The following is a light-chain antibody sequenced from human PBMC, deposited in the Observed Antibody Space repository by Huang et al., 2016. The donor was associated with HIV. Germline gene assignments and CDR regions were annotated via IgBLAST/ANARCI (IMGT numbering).Light chain of an antibody. Sequence: EIQMTQSPPSLSASVGDRVTFTCRSNQNITKSLNWYQQKPGKAPKLLSYNASTLEIGVPSRFSGSGSGSPFTLTITNLLPGDIATYYCQLSFSVPRTFG. CDR3: QLSFSVPRT. J-gene: IGKJ1*01. CDR2: NAS. V-gene: IGKV1-39*01. CDR1: QNITKS.